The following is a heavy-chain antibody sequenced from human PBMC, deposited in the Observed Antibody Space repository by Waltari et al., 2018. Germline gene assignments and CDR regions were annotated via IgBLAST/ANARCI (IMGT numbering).Heavy chain of an antibody. J-gene: IGHJ6*02. V-gene: IGHV4-34*01. D-gene: IGHD6-13*01. Sequence: QVQLQQWGAGLLKPSETLSLTCAAYGGSFSGYYWSWIRQPPGKGLEWIGEINHSGSTNYNPSLKSRVTISVDTSKNQFSLKLSSVTAADTAVYYCARDRQQFYYYYGMDVWGQGTTVTVSS. CDR1: GGSFSGYY. CDR3: ARDRQQFYYYYGMDV. CDR2: INHSGST.